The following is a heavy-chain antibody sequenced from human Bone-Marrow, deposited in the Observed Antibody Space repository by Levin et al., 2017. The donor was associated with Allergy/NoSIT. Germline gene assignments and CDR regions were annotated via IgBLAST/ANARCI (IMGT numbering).Heavy chain of an antibody. J-gene: IGHJ4*02. CDR3: AKDSKRFDY. D-gene: IGHD2-2*01. Sequence: LSLTCAASGFTFSSYGMHWVRQAPGKGLEWVAVISYDGSNKYYADSVKGRFTISRDNSKNTLYLQMNSLRAEDTAVYYCAKDSKRFDYWGQGTLVTVSS. V-gene: IGHV3-30*18. CDR2: ISYDGSNK. CDR1: GFTFSSYG.